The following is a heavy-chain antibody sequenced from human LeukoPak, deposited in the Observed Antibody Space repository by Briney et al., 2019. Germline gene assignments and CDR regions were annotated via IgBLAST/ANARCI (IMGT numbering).Heavy chain of an antibody. CDR1: GGSFSGDY. CDR3: ARSSGYFSPPYFDY. J-gene: IGHJ4*02. CDR2: INHSGST. Sequence: ETLSLTCAVYGGSFSGDYWSWIRQPPGKGLEWIGEINHSGSTNYNPSLKSRVTISVDTSKNQFSLKLSSVTAADTAVYYCARSSGYFSPPYFDYWGQGTLVTVSS. D-gene: IGHD3-22*01. V-gene: IGHV4-34*01.